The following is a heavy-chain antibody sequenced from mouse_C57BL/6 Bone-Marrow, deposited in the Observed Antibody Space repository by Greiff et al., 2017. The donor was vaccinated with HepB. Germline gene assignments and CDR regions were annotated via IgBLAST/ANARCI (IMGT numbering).Heavy chain of an antibody. V-gene: IGHV1-63*01. Sequence: QVQLQQSGAELVRPGTSVKMSCKASGYTFTNYWIGWAKQRPGHGLEWIGDIYPGGGYTNYNEKFKGKATLTAEKSSSTAYMQFSSLTSEDSAIYYCARGYSNYPFAYWGQGTLVTVSA. CDR3: ARGYSNYPFAY. CDR1: GYTFTNYW. J-gene: IGHJ3*01. CDR2: IYPGGGYT. D-gene: IGHD2-5*01.